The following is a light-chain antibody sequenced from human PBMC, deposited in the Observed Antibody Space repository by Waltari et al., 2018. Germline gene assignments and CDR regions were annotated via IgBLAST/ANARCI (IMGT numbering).Light chain of an antibody. CDR2: AAS. J-gene: IGKJ1*01. CDR1: QGISNS. Sequence: DIQMTQSPSSLSASVGDRVPITCRASQGISNSLARYQQKPGKAPKLLLYAASRVESGVPSRFSGSGSGTDYTLTISSLQPEDVATYYCQQYYSTPWTFGQGTKVEIK. CDR3: QQYYSTPWT. V-gene: IGKV1-NL1*01.